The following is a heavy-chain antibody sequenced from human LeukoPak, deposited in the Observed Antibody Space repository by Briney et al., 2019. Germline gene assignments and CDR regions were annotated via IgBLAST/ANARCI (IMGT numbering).Heavy chain of an antibody. CDR3: ARVFDS. V-gene: IGHV4-39*07. CDR2: IFYTGKT. Sequence: PSETLSPTCTVSGGSVYTSDYYWGWVRQPPGKGPEWIGDIFYTGKTNYNPSLKSRVSISIDTSKNQFSLKLTSVTAADTAVYYCARVFDSWGQGTLVTVSS. J-gene: IGHJ4*02. CDR1: GGSVYTSDYY.